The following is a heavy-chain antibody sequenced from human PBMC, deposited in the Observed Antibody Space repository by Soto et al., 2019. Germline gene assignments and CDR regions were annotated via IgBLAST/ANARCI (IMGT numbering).Heavy chain of an antibody. V-gene: IGHV3-9*01. J-gene: IGHJ6*02. D-gene: IGHD3-3*01. CDR3: AKDMGPFGVSTYYHYGMDV. CDR2: ISWNSGKI. Sequence: EVQLVESGGGLVQPGMSLRLSCAASGFTFDDYAMHWVRQAPGKGLEWVSCISWNSGKIDYADSMKGRFTISRDNAKKTLYLQINSLRTEDTAMYYCAKDMGPFGVSTYYHYGMDVWGQGTTVTVSS. CDR1: GFTFDDYA.